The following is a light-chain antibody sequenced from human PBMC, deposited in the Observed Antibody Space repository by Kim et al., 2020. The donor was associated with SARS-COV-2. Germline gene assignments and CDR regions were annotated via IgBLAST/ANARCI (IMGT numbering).Light chain of an antibody. V-gene: IGLV2-18*02. J-gene: IGLJ2*01. CDR2: GVS. CDR1: SSDVGSYKR. Sequence: PGQSVTISCTGTSSDVGSYKRVSWYQQPPGTVPKLILYGVSNRPSGVPDRFSGSKSGNTASLIISGLQAEDEADYYCSSYTTTYRVFGGGTQLTVL. CDR3: SSYTTTYRV.